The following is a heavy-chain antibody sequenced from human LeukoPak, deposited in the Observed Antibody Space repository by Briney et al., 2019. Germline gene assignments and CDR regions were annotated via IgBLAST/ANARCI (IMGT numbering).Heavy chain of an antibody. CDR2: IRYDGNMK. V-gene: IGHV3-30*02. CDR3: AKDFKYQLLSAFDI. Sequence: GGSLRLSCAASGFTFVSYGMHWVRQAPGKGLEWVAFIRYDGNMKYYADSVKGRFTISRDNSKNTLYLQMNSLRGEDTAVYYCAKDFKYQLLSAFDIWGQGTMVTVSS. D-gene: IGHD2-2*01. CDR1: GFTFVSYG. J-gene: IGHJ3*02.